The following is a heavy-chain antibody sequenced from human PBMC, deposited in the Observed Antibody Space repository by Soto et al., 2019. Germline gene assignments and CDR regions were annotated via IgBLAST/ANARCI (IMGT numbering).Heavy chain of an antibody. CDR3: ARESSSGWYSYYGMAV. CDR1: GYTFTGYY. V-gene: IGHV1-2*04. CDR2: INPNSGGT. D-gene: IGHD6-19*01. J-gene: IGHJ6*02. Sequence: ASVKVSCKASGYTFTGYYMHWVRQAPGQGLEWMGWINPNSGGTNYAQKFQGWVTMTRDTSISTAYMELSRLRSDDTAVYYCARESSSGWYSYYGMAVWGQGTTVTVSS.